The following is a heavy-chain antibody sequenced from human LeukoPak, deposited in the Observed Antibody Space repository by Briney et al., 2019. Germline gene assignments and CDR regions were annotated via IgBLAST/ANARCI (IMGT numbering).Heavy chain of an antibody. Sequence: ASVKVSCKASGYTFTGYYIHWVRQAPGQGLEWMGRINPNSGGTNYAQKFQGRVTMTRDTSISTAYMELSRLRSDDTAVYYCARDPKKYSGLLDDYWGQGTLVTVSS. V-gene: IGHV1-2*06. CDR2: INPNSGGT. J-gene: IGHJ4*02. CDR1: GYTFTGYY. D-gene: IGHD1-26*01. CDR3: ARDPKKYSGLLDDY.